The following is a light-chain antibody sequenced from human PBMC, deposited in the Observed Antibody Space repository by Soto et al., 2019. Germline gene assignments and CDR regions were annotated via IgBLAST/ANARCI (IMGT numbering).Light chain of an antibody. CDR2: YDD. J-gene: IGLJ1*01. Sequence: QSVLTQPPSVSGAPRQRVTISCSGSSSNIEDNAVNWYQQLPGKTPKLLIYYDDLLPSGVSDRFSGSKSGTSASLAISGLQSEDEADYYCAAWDDRLGVYVFGSGTKLTVL. CDR3: AAWDDRLGVYV. V-gene: IGLV1-36*01. CDR1: SSNIEDNA.